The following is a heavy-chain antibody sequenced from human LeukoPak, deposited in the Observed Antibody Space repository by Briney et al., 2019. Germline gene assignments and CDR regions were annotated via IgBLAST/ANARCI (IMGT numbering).Heavy chain of an antibody. CDR2: IYHSGNT. V-gene: IGHV4-31*03. D-gene: IGHD2-2*01. Sequence: SQTLSLTCPVSGGSINTGDYYWSWIRQHPGKGLEWVGYIYHSGNTYYNPSLRSRLTISVDTSKNQFSLKLSSVTAADTAVYYCARETFHCTTTICYPYYFDFWGQGILVTVSS. J-gene: IGHJ4*02. CDR1: GGSINTGDYY. CDR3: ARETFHCTTTICYPYYFDF.